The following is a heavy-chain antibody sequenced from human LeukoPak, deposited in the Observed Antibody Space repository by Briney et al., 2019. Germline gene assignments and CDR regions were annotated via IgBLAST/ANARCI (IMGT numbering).Heavy chain of an antibody. Sequence: SETLSLTCTVSGGSISSSSYYWGWIRQPPGKGLEWIGSIYYSGSTYYNPSLKSRVTISVDTSKNQFSLKLSSVTAADTAVYYCATATRGYYYDSSGYSRGMDVWAKGPRSPSP. V-gene: IGHV4-39*01. CDR1: GGSISSSSYY. D-gene: IGHD3-22*01. J-gene: IGHJ6*03. CDR3: ATATRGYYYDSSGYSRGMDV. CDR2: IYYSGST.